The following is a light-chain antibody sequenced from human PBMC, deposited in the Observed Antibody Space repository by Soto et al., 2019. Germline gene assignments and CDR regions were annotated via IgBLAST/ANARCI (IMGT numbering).Light chain of an antibody. J-gene: IGLJ2*01. CDR1: SGSVSTVHY. Sequence: QAVVTQEPSFSVSPGGTVTLTCALDSGSVSTVHYPSWYRQTPGQAPRTLIYSTNSRSSGVPDRFSGSILGNKSALTITGGQADDESAYFCVLYMGSDVVFGGGTKLTVL. V-gene: IGLV8-61*01. CDR3: VLYMGSDVV. CDR2: STN.